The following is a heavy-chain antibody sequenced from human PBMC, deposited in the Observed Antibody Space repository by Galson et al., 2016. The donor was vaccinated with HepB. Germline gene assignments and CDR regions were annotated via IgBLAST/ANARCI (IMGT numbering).Heavy chain of an antibody. CDR2: ISGSGNMK. J-gene: IGHJ5*02. V-gene: IGHV3-11*01. Sequence: SLRLSCAASGFTFRHYYMTWIRQAPGKGLEWLSSISGSGNMKFHADSVKGRFTISRDNAQNSLFLQMDSLRVEDTAIFYCARGERSGPQEGAEWRDPWGQGTLVTVSS. CDR1: GFTFRHYY. CDR3: ARGERSGPQEGAEWRDP. D-gene: IGHD2-15*01.